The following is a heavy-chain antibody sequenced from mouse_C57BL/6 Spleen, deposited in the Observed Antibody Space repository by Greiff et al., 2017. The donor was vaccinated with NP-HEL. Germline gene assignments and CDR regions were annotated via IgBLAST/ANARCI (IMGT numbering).Heavy chain of an antibody. D-gene: IGHD1-1*01. V-gene: IGHV5-9-1*02. J-gene: IGHJ3*01. Sequence: EVKLVESGEGLVKPGGSLKLSCAASGFTFSSYAMSWVRQTPEKRLEWVAYISSGGDYIYYADTVKGRFTISRDNSRNTLYLQMSSLKSEDTAMYYWTRDRDYYDSSAFAYWGQGTLVTVSA. CDR1: GFTFSSYA. CDR3: TRDRDYYDSSAFAY. CDR2: ISSGGDYI.